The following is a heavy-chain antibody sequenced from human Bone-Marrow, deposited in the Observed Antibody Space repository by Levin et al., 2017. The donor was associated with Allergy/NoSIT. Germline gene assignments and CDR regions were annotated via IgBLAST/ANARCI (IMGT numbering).Heavy chain of an antibody. D-gene: IGHD6-13*01. Sequence: GESLKISCKASGYTFTNYVIHWVRQGPGQSLEWMGWINTGNGDTKYSASFQGRVAISRDTSANTAYMELSYLRSEDTAVYYCARGPQAATAGTLCFQYWGQGTLVTVSS. CDR2: INTGNGDT. CDR1: GYTFTNYV. J-gene: IGHJ1*01. CDR3: ARGPQAATAGTLCFQY. V-gene: IGHV1-3*04.